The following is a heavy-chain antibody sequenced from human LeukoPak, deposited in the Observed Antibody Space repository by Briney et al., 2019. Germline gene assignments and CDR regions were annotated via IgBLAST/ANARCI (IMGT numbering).Heavy chain of an antibody. CDR1: GGSFSGYY. CDR3: AREMVAYYYYYYCMDV. J-gene: IGHJ6*03. V-gene: IGHV4-34*01. D-gene: IGHD2-8*01. Sequence: SETLPLTCAVYGGSFSGYYWSWIRQPPGKGLEWIGEINHSGSTNYNPSLKSRVTISVDTSKNQFSLKLSSVTAADTAVYYCAREMVAYYYYYYCMDVWGKGTTVTVSS. CDR2: INHSGST.